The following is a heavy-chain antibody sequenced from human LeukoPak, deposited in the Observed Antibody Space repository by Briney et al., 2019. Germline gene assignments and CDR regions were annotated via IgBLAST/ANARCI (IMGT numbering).Heavy chain of an antibody. CDR1: GFTFSSYG. J-gene: IGHJ4*02. V-gene: IGHV3-23*01. CDR3: AKGGVIRGHFDY. D-gene: IGHD3-16*02. Sequence: GGTLRLSCAASGFTFSSYGMSWVRQAPGKGLEWVSAISGSGGSTYYADSVKGRFTISRDNSKNTLYLQMNSLRAEDTAVYYCAKGGVIRGHFDYWGQGTLVTVSS. CDR2: ISGSGGST.